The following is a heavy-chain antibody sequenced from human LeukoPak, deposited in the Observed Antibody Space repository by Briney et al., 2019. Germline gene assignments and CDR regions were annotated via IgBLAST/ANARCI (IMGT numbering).Heavy chain of an antibody. J-gene: IGHJ4*02. D-gene: IGHD3-9*01. V-gene: IGHV3-48*03. CDR3: AASILTGFVAFDY. Sequence: GGSLRLSCAVSGFTFSSYEMNWVRQAPGKGPEWVSYVSSSGSRVHYADSVKGRFTISRDNAKNSLYLQMNSLRAEDTAVYYCAASILTGFVAFDYWGQGTLVTVSS. CDR2: VSSSGSRV. CDR1: GFTFSSYE.